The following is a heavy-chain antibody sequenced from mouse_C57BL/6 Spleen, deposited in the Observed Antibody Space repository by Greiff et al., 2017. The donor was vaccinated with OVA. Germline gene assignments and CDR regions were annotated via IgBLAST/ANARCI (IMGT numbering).Heavy chain of an antibody. CDR3: ARRDYYSNYFLDY. J-gene: IGHJ2*01. Sequence: EVQLQQSGPELVKPGASVKIPCKASGYTFTDYNMDWVKQSHGKSLEWIGDINPNNGGTIYNQKFKGKATSTVDKSSSTAYMELRSLTSEDTAVYYCARRDYYSNYFLDYWGQGTTLTVSS. D-gene: IGHD2-5*01. CDR2: INPNNGGT. CDR1: GYTFTDYN. V-gene: IGHV1-18*01.